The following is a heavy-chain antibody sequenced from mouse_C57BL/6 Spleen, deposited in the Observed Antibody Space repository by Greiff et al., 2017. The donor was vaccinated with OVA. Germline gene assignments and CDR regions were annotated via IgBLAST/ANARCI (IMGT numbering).Heavy chain of an antibody. CDR2: IDPETGGT. Sequence: QVQLQQSGAELVRPGASVTLSCKASGYTFTDYEMHWVKQTPVHGLEWIGAIDPETGGTAYNQKFKGKAILTADKSSSTAYMELRSLTSEDSAVYYCTSYYGSSGGFAYWGQGTLVTVSA. V-gene: IGHV1-15*01. CDR1: GYTFTDYE. D-gene: IGHD1-1*01. J-gene: IGHJ3*01. CDR3: TSYYGSSGGFAY.